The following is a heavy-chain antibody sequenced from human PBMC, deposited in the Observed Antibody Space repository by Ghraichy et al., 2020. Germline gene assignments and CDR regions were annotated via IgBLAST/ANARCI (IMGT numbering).Heavy chain of an antibody. CDR1: GFIFSNYA. CDR3: AKDSSGWRGDNCFDP. V-gene: IGHV3-30*18. J-gene: IGHJ5*02. CDR2: ISYDGSNK. D-gene: IGHD6-19*01. Sequence: GGSLRLSCAASGFIFSNYAMHWVRQAPGKGLEWVAVISYDGSNKYYADSVKGRFTISRDNSKNTLYLQMNSLRAEDTAVYYCAKDSSGWRGDNCFDPWGPGTLVVVSS.